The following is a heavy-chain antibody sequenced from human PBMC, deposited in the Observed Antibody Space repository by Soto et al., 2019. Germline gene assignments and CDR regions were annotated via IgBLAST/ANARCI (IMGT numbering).Heavy chain of an antibody. CDR1: AASISSYY. V-gene: IGHV4-59*08. Sequence: QVQLQESGPGLVRPSETLSLTCTVSAASISSYYWTWIRQSPGKGLEWIGHMYNSEDTKYNPSLKSRVTMSVDTSKHQVSLKLRSVTAADTAIYYCVRHATDRHGNAEDWYFDLWGRGTLVTVSS. J-gene: IGHJ2*01. CDR2: MYNSEDT. D-gene: IGHD2-15*01. CDR3: VRHATDRHGNAEDWYFDL.